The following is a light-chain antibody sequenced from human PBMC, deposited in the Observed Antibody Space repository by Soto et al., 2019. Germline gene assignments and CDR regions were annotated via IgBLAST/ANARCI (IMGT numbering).Light chain of an antibody. Sequence: EIVLTQSPGTLSLSPGERATLSCRASQSVSSSYLAWYQQKPGQAPRLLIYGASSRATGIPDRFSGSGSGSDFTLTISRLEPEDFAVYYCQHYGSSPRWTFGQGTTVEIK. V-gene: IGKV3-20*01. CDR1: QSVSSSY. J-gene: IGKJ1*01. CDR3: QHYGSSPRWT. CDR2: GAS.